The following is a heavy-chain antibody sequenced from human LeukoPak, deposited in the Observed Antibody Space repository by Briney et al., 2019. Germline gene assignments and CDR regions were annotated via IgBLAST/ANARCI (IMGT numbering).Heavy chain of an antibody. CDR3: AREGYSYGYFDY. V-gene: IGHV4-34*01. D-gene: IGHD5-18*01. CDR1: GGSFSGDY. CDR2: INHSGST. J-gene: IGHJ4*02. Sequence: SETLSLTCAVYGGSFSGDYWSWIRQPPGKGLEWIGEINHSGSTNYNPSLKSRVTISVDTSKNQFSLKLSSVTAADTAVYYCAREGYSYGYFDYWGQGTLVTVSS.